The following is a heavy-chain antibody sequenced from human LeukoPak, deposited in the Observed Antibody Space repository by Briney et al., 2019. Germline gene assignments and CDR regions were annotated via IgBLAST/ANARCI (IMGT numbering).Heavy chain of an antibody. CDR1: GYTFTSYD. Sequence: GASVKVSCKASGYTFTSYDINWVRQATGQGLEWMGWMNPNSGNTGYAQKFQGRVTMTRNTSISTAYTELSSLRSEDTAVYYCARVGYFDYYYYMDVWGKGTTVTISS. CDR3: ARVGYFDYYYYMDV. D-gene: IGHD3-9*01. J-gene: IGHJ6*03. CDR2: MNPNSGNT. V-gene: IGHV1-8*01.